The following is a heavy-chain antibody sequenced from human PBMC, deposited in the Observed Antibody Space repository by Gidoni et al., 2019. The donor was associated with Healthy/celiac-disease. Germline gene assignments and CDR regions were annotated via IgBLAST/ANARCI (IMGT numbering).Heavy chain of an antibody. J-gene: IGHJ4*02. V-gene: IGHV3-30*01. Sequence: QLQLVESGGGVVQPGRSLSLSCAASGFTFSSYAMHWVHQAPGKGLEWVAVISYDGSNKYYADSVKGRFTISRDNSKNTLYLQMNSLRAEDTAVYYCARAPDGWGQGTLVTVSS. CDR3: ARAPDG. CDR1: GFTFSSYA. CDR2: ISYDGSNK.